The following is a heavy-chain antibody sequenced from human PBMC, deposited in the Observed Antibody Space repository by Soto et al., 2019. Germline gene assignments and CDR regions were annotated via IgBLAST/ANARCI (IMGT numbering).Heavy chain of an antibody. CDR1: GDSGFSFSSFG. CDR2: ISYDGTNR. J-gene: IGHJ6*02. CDR3: AKSRMVTSYFYGMDV. Sequence: VQVVESGGGVVQPGGSLRLSCAASGDSGFSFSSFGMHWVRQAPGKGLEWVAVISYDGTNRHFADSVKGRFSGSRDNALHTVYLQMNSLRPDDTAVYYCAKSRMVTSYFYGMDVWGQGTAVTVSS. D-gene: IGHD5-18*01. V-gene: IGHV3-30*18.